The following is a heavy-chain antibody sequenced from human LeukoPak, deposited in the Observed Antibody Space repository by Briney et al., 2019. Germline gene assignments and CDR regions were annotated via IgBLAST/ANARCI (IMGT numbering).Heavy chain of an antibody. CDR2: IYYSGST. CDR1: GGSISSYY. V-gene: IGHV4-59*01. CDR3: AREKQFVRTFDY. D-gene: IGHD6-6*01. Sequence: SETLSLTCTVSGGSISSYYWSWIRQPPGKGLEWIGYIYYSGSTNYNPSLKSRVTISVDTSKNQFSLKLSSVTAADTAVYYCAREKQFVRTFDYWGQGTLVTVST. J-gene: IGHJ4*02.